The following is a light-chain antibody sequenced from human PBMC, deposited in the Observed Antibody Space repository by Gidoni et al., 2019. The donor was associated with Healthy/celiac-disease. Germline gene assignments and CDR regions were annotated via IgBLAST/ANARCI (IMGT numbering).Light chain of an antibody. CDR1: QSVSSN. J-gene: IGKJ2*01. Sequence: EIVMTQSPATLSVSPGERATLSCRASQSVSSNLAWYQQNPGQAPRLLIYGASTRATGIPARFSGSGSGTEFTLTISSLQSEDFAVYYGQQYNNWPPMYTFGQGTKLEIK. CDR3: QQYNNWPPMYT. CDR2: GAS. V-gene: IGKV3-15*01.